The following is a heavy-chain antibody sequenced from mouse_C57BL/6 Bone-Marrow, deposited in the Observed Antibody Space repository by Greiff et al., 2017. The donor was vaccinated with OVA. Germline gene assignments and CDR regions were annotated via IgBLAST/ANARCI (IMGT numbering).Heavy chain of an antibody. V-gene: IGHV5-12*01. CDR3: ARHPGFYWYFDV. CDR1: GFTFSDYY. J-gene: IGHJ1*03. CDR2: ISNGGGST. Sequence: EVQRVESGGGLVQPGGSLKLSCAASGFTFSDYYMYWVRQTPEKRLEWVAYISNGGGSTYYPDTVKGRFTISRDNAKNTLYLQMSRLKSEDTAMYYCARHPGFYWYFDVWGTGTTVTVSS.